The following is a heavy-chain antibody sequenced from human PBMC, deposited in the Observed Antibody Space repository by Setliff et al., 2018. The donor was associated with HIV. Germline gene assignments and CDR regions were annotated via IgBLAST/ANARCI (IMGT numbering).Heavy chain of an antibody. CDR3: ARQLSNSLEC. D-gene: IGHD1-1*01. J-gene: IGHJ4*02. CDR2: ISPNNGDT. CDR1: GYTFTDYF. V-gene: IGHV1-2*02. Sequence: ASVKVSCKASGYTFTDYFMHWVRQAPGQGLEWMGWISPNNGDTTIPQRFQGRVTMTSDTSINTAYMELSGLRSDDTAVYYCARQLSNSLECWGQGTPVTVSS.